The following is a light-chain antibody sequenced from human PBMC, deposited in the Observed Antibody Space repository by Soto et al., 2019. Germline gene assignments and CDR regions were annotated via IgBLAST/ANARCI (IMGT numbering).Light chain of an antibody. CDR1: SSDIGSYDL. Sequence: QSVLTQPASVSGSPGQSITISCTGTSSDIGSYDLVSWYQQHPARAPKLIIYEGSKRPSGVSMRFSGSKSGYTASLTISGLQAEDEADYFCCSYAGSVTYVVFGGGTKLNRP. CDR2: EGS. V-gene: IGLV2-23*01. J-gene: IGLJ2*01. CDR3: CSYAGSVTYVV.